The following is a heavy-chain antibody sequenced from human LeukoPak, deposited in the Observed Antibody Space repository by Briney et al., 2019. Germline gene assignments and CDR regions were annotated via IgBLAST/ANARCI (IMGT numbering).Heavy chain of an antibody. CDR3: AKDPRGTTVTTLDY. V-gene: IGHV3-23*01. D-gene: IGHD4-17*01. CDR2: ISGSGDST. J-gene: IGHJ4*02. Sequence: PSETLSLTCTVSGGSISNTNYYWGWVRQAPGKGLEWVSAISGSGDSTYYADSVEGRFTISRDNSRNTLYLQMNSLRAEDTAVYYCAKDPRGTTVTTLDYWGQGTLVTVSS. CDR1: GGSISNTNYY.